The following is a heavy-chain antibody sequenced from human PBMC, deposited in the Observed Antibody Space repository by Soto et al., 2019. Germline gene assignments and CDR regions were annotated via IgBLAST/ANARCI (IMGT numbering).Heavy chain of an antibody. CDR1: GGSISGHY. Sequence: SETLSLTCTVSGGSISGHYWTWIRQSPGKGLEWLGYIFYSGSTNYNPSLKSRVTISVDTSKNQFSLKLSSVTAADTAVYYCARVGSSGWSPDYWGQGTLVTVSS. CDR2: IFYSGST. J-gene: IGHJ4*02. V-gene: IGHV4-59*11. CDR3: ARVGSSGWSPDY. D-gene: IGHD6-19*01.